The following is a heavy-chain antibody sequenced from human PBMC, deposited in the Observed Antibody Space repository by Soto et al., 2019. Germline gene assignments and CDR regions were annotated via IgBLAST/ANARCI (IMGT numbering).Heavy chain of an antibody. CDR2: IRSGRDT. Sequence: GFLRLSCAVSGFTFSNYYIHWVRQAPGKGLEWVSSIRSGRDTFYADSVRGRFSISRDDATSSVSLQMNSLRGEDTAVYFCAREETAWPLAYGLDVWGQGTTVTVSS. D-gene: IGHD2-21*02. CDR3: AREETAWPLAYGLDV. V-gene: IGHV3-21*01. J-gene: IGHJ6*02. CDR1: GFTFSNYY.